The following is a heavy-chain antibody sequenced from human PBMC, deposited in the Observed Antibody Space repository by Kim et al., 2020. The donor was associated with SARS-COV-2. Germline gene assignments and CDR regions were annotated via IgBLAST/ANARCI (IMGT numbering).Heavy chain of an antibody. Sequence: DSVKVRFTISRDNTKNSLYLQMNSLRAEDTAVYYCARAVAGTYYYYGMDVWGQGTTVTVSS. D-gene: IGHD6-19*01. CDR3: ARAVAGTYYYYGMDV. J-gene: IGHJ6*02. V-gene: IGHV3-21*01.